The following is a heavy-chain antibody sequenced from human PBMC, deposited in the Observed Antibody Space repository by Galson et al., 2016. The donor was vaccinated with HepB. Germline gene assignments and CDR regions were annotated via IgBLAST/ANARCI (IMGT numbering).Heavy chain of an antibody. CDR3: ARGEELWFGGGALDV. CDR2: IIPVFGSI. D-gene: IGHD3-10*01. V-gene: IGHV1-69*01. Sequence: SCKASGGTFSSFAINWVRQAPGQGLQWLGGIIPVFGSINYAQTFQGRITIVADESTSTAYMELRSLRSDDTALYFCARGEELWFGGGALDVWGQGTIVTVSS. J-gene: IGHJ6*02. CDR1: GGTFSSFA.